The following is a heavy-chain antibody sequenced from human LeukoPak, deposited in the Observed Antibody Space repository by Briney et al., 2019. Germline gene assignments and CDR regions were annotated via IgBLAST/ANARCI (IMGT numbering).Heavy chain of an antibody. J-gene: IGHJ3*02. CDR3: AKDRVIRTNWFDAFDI. CDR2: ISGSGGNT. CDR1: GFTFGSYA. D-gene: IGHD1-1*01. V-gene: IGHV3-23*01. Sequence: GSLRLSCAASGFTFGSYAMSWVRQAPGKGLEWVSSISGSGGNTKYADSVKGRFTISRDNSKNTLYVQMSSLSAEDTALYYCAKDRVIRTNWFDAFDIWGQGTMVTVSS.